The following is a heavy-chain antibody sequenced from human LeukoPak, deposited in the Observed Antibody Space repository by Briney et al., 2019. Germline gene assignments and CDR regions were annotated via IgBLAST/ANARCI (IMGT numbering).Heavy chain of an antibody. Sequence: ASVKVSCKASGYTFTSYGISWVRQAPGQGLEWMGWIGAYNGNTNYAQKLQGRVTMTTDTSTSTAYMELRSLRSDDTAVYYCARRIAAAGRNVKYYFDYWGQGTLVTVSS. CDR1: GYTFTSYG. D-gene: IGHD6-13*01. CDR2: IGAYNGNT. V-gene: IGHV1-18*01. J-gene: IGHJ4*02. CDR3: ARRIAAAGRNVKYYFDY.